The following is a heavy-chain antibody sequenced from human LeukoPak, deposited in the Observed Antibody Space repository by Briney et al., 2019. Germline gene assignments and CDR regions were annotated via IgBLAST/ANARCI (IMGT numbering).Heavy chain of an antibody. CDR1: GFTFSSYW. V-gene: IGHV3-74*01. CDR3: AKVRPGYYYMDV. Sequence: GGSVRLSCAASGFTFSSYWMHWVRQAPGKGLVWVSRINIDGSGTSYADSVKGRFTISRDNAKNTLYLQMNSLRAEDTAVYYCAKVRPGYYYMDVWGKGTTVAVSS. CDR2: INIDGSGT. D-gene: IGHD7-27*01. J-gene: IGHJ6*03.